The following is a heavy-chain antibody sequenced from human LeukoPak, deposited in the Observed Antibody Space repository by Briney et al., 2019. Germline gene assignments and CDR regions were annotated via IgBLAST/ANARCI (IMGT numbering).Heavy chain of an antibody. V-gene: IGHV3-30*03. CDR1: GFTFSSYS. CDR2: ISYDGSNK. D-gene: IGHD3-22*01. Sequence: SGGSLRLSCAASGFTFSSYSMNWVRQAPGKGLEWVAVISYDGSNKYYADSVKGRFIISRDISKNTLYLQMNSLRAEDSALYYCARGGRGSAAVVAPRSFDIWGQGTMVTVSS. CDR3: ARGGRGSAAVVAPRSFDI. J-gene: IGHJ3*02.